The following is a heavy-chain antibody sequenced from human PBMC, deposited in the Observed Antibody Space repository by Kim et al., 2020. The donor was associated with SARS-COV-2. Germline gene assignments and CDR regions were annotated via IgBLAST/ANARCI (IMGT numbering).Heavy chain of an antibody. Sequence: SETLSLTCSVSGGSISSGDYSWNWIRQHPGKGLEWIGHIYYSGSTYYNPSLKSRVTMSVDTSKNQFSLKLSSVTAADTAVYYCARTMTTVLFFNFWGQGTLVTVSS. J-gene: IGHJ4*02. D-gene: IGHD4-17*01. CDR1: GGSISSGDYS. CDR3: ARTMTTVLFFNF. CDR2: IYYSGST. V-gene: IGHV4-31*03.